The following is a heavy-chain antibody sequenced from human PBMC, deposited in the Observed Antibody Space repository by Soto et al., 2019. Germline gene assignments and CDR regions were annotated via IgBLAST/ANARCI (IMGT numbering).Heavy chain of an antibody. CDR3: AKDRSSNSCYVPDY. D-gene: IGHD2-2*01. J-gene: IGHJ4*01. Sequence: PGGSLRLSCAASGFTFSSFAMSWVRQAPGKGLEWVSGINSRAGTTYYADSVKGRFTISRDNSKNTLYLQMNSLTAEDTAVYYCAKDRSSNSCYVPDYWGHGSLVTVSS. CDR1: GFTFSSFA. V-gene: IGHV3-23*01. CDR2: INSRAGTT.